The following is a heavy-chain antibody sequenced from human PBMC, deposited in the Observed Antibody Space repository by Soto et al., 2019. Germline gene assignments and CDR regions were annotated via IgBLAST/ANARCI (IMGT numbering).Heavy chain of an antibody. CDR1: GFSFDDYA. Sequence: PGGSLRLSCAASGFSFDDYAMHWVRRAPGKGLEWVSGGGWYSEIIGYAEPVLSRFTISRVNAKNSQYLQMNSSRAEDTALYYYAKESDGYSSGGHGLGVLGQGTTVTGPS. J-gene: IGHJ6*02. D-gene: IGHD2-15*01. CDR2: GGWYSEII. V-gene: IGHV3-9*01. CDR3: AKESDGYSSGGHGLGV.